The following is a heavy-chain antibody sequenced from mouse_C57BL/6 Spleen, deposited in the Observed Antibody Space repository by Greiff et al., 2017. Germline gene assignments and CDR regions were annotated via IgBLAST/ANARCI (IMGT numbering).Heavy chain of an antibody. CDR3: ARESYYGSKGAY. CDR2: INPSNGDT. CDR1: GYTFTSYW. J-gene: IGHJ3*01. V-gene: IGHV1-53*01. Sequence: QVQLQQPGTELVKPGASVKLSRKASGYTFTSYWMHWVKQRPGQGLEWIGNINPSNGDTNYNEKFKSKATLTVDKSSSTAYMQLSSLASEDSAVYYCARESYYGSKGAYWGQGTLVTVSA. D-gene: IGHD2-9*01.